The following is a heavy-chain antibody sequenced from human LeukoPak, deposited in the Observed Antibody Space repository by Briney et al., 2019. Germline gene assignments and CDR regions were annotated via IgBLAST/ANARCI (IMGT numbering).Heavy chain of an antibody. CDR1: GYTFTSYD. CDR2: MNPNSGNT. CDR3: ARGAIAVAGPTIDY. D-gene: IGHD6-19*01. J-gene: IGHJ4*02. Sequence: ASVKVSCKASGYTFTSYDINWVRQATGQGLEWVGWMNPNSGNTGYAQKFQGRVTITRNTSISTAYMELSSLRSEDTAVYYCARGAIAVAGPTIDYWGQGTLVTVSS. V-gene: IGHV1-8*03.